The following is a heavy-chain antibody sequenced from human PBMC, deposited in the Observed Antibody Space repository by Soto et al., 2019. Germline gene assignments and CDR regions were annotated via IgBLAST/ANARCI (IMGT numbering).Heavy chain of an antibody. CDR1: GDSCTIYW. Sequence: GASLTISCQCSGDSCTIYWIGWVRQMPGKGLEWMGIIYPGDSDTRYSPSFQGQVTISADKSISTAYLQWSSLRASDTAMYYCARSLGANSPSVFDYWGQGTPVTVSS. V-gene: IGHV5-51*01. CDR3: ARSLGANSPSVFDY. CDR2: IYPGDSDT. D-gene: IGHD1-26*01. J-gene: IGHJ4*02.